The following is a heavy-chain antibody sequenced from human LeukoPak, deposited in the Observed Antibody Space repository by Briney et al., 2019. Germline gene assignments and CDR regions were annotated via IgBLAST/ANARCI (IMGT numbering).Heavy chain of an antibody. J-gene: IGHJ4*02. CDR1: GFYFRDHW. Sequence: GGSLRLSCAASGFYFRDHWMDWVRQAPGKGLEWVGHIKTDGSETYYLDSLKGRNSISRDNTNNALYLQMNSLRVEDTAVYYCVKNDGWFHLAQWGQGTLVTVSS. V-gene: IGHV3-7*03. CDR3: VKNDGWFHLAQ. D-gene: IGHD6-19*01. CDR2: IKTDGSET.